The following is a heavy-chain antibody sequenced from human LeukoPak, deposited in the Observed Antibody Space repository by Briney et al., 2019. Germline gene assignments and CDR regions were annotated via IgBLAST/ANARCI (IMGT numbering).Heavy chain of an antibody. CDR1: GYTFTGYY. Sequence: GASVKVSCKASGYTFTGYYMHWVRQAPGQGLEWMGWINPNSGVTNYAQKFQGRVTMTRDTSISTAYMELSRLRSDDTAVYYCARATRNYHWFDPWGQGTLVTVSS. V-gene: IGHV1-2*02. CDR3: ARATRNYHWFDP. D-gene: IGHD1-7*01. J-gene: IGHJ5*02. CDR2: INPNSGVT.